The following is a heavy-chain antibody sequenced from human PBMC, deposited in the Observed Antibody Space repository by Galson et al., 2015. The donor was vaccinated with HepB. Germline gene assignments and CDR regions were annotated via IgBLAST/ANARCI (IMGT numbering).Heavy chain of an antibody. V-gene: IGHV1-46*01. Sequence: SVKVSCKASGYTFTSYYMHWVRQAPGQGLEWMGIINPSGGSTSYAQKFQGRVTMTRDTSTSTVYMELSSLRSEDTAVYYCARDLEQHSYYDFWSGYYTGLPGVDYWGQGTLVTVSS. D-gene: IGHD3-3*01. CDR2: INPSGGST. CDR3: ARDLEQHSYYDFWSGYYTGLPGVDY. J-gene: IGHJ4*02. CDR1: GYTFTSYY.